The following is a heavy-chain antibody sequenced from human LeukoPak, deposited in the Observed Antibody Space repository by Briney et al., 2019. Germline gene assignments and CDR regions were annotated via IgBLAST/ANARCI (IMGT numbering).Heavy chain of an antibody. V-gene: IGHV3-7*01. CDR2: IKQDGREI. D-gene: IGHD1-26*01. CDR3: TGRRFDP. J-gene: IGHJ5*02. Sequence: GGSLRLSCVASGFTFSSNWMSWVRQAPGKGLEWVANIKQDGREIYYVDSVKGRFTISRDNAKNSLYLQMNSLRAEDTAVYYCTGRRFDPWGQGTLVIVSS. CDR1: GFTFSSNW.